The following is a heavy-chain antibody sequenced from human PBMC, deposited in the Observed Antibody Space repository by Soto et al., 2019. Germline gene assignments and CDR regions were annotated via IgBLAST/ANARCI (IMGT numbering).Heavy chain of an antibody. CDR3: ARDKGRGQLGGNYYYALDV. J-gene: IGHJ6*02. V-gene: IGHV1-69*12. CDR2: SIPIFRTP. Sequence: QVQLVQSGAEVLKPGSSVKLSCKTSGDTFDTFAISWVRQAPGQGLEWMGGSIPIFRTPDYTQKFQCRVTITADVSTITAYMELSSLRSEDTAVYYWARDKGRGQLGGNYYYALDVWGQGTTVTVSS. D-gene: IGHD1-1*01. CDR1: GDTFDTFA.